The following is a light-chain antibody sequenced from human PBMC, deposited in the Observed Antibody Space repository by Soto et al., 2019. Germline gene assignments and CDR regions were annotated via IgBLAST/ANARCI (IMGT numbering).Light chain of an antibody. CDR1: QSVSSD. J-gene: IGKJ5*01. Sequence: EIALTQSPATLSLSPGAKAALSGLASQSVSSDLAWYQQKPGQAPRLLIYDASNRATGIPARFSGSGSGTDFTLTISRLEPEDFAVYFCQRYGSSPLITFGQGTRLEIK. CDR3: QRYGSSPLIT. CDR2: DAS. V-gene: IGKV3-20*01.